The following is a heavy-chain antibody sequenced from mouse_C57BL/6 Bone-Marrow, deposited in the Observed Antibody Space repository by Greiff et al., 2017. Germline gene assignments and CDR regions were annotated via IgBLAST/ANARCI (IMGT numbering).Heavy chain of an antibody. CDR1: GYTFTSYW. D-gene: IGHD1-1*01. CDR3: ARLDYYGSSYDYYAMDC. Sequence: VQLQQPGAELVKPGASVKLSCKASGYTFTSYWMHWVKQRPGQGLEWIGMIHPNSGSTNYNEKFKSKATLTVDKSSSTAYMQLSSLTSEDSAVYYCARLDYYGSSYDYYAMDCWGQGTSVTVSS. J-gene: IGHJ4*01. CDR2: IHPNSGST. V-gene: IGHV1-64*01.